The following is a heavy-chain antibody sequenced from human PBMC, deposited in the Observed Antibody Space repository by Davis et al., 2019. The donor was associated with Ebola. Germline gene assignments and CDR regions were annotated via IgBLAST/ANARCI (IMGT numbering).Heavy chain of an antibody. Sequence: SETLSLTCAVYSGSFSGYYWSWIRQPPGKGLEWIGEINHSGSTNYNPSLKSRVTISVDTSKNQFSLEVRSVTAADTAFYYCVRGSDAYKTGYWGQGTLVTVSS. D-gene: IGHD5-24*01. CDR2: INHSGST. J-gene: IGHJ4*02. CDR3: VRGSDAYKTGY. CDR1: SGSFSGYY. V-gene: IGHV4-34*01.